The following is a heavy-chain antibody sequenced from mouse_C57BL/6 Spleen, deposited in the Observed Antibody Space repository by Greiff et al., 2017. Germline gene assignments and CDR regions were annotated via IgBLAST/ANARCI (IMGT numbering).Heavy chain of an antibody. Sequence: QVQLQQPGAELVKPGASVKLSCKASGYTFTSYWMHWVKQRPGQGLEWIGMIHPNSGSTNYNEKFKSQVTLTVDKSSSTAYMQLSSLTSEDSAVXYCATLYDGIDYWGQGTTLTVSS. D-gene: IGHD2-3*01. CDR3: ATLYDGIDY. CDR2: IHPNSGST. J-gene: IGHJ2*01. CDR1: GYTFTSYW. V-gene: IGHV1-64*01.